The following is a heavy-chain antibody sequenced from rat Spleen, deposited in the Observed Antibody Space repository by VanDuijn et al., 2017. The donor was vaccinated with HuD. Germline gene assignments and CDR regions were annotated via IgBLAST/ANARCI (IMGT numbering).Heavy chain of an antibody. V-gene: IGHV2-13*01. CDR1: GFSLSSYG. Sequence: QVQLKESGPGLVQPSQTLSLTCTVSGFSLSSYGVIWVRQPPGKGLEWMGGIWGDGSTDYNSSVKSRLSISRDTSKSQVFLKMNSLQTDDTGTYYCTIHPRYWGQGVMVTVSS. CDR2: IWGDGST. D-gene: IGHD3-1*01. J-gene: IGHJ2*01. CDR3: TIHPRY.